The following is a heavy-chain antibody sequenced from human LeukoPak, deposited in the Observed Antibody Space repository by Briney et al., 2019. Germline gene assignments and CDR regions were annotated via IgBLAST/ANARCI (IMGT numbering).Heavy chain of an antibody. CDR3: AGHHPRNTVDF. CDR2: ISYSGST. D-gene: IGHD2-8*02. CDR1: GGSISSYY. J-gene: IGHJ4*02. Sequence: SETLSLTCTVSGGSISSYYWIWIRQPPGKGLEWIGYISYSGSTNYNPSLKSRVTMSVDTSKNQFSLRLSSVTAADTAVYYCAGHHPRNTVDFWGQGTLVTVSS. V-gene: IGHV4-59*08.